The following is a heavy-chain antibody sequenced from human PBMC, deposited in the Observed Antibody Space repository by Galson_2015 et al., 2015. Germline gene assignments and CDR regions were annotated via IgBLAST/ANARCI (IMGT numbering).Heavy chain of an antibody. CDR2: IWYDGSNK. CDR1: GFTFSSYG. V-gene: IGHV3-33*01. J-gene: IGHJ6*02. CDR3: ARYRDTAMVTGYYYYGMDV. Sequence: SLRLSCAASGFTFSSYGMHWVRQAPGKGLEWVAVIWYDGSNKYYADSVKGRFTISRDNSKNTLYLQMNSLRAEDTAVYYCARYRDTAMVTGYYYYGMDVWGQGTTVTVSS. D-gene: IGHD5-18*01.